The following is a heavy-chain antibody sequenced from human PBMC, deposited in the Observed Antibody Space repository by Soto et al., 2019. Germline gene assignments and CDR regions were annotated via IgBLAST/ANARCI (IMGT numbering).Heavy chain of an antibody. J-gene: IGHJ4*02. V-gene: IGHV1-69*06. CDR2: IIPIFGTA. CDR3: ASQVGFGFWSGYHPYYFDY. CDR1: GGTFSSYA. D-gene: IGHD3-3*01. Sequence: QVQLVQSGAEVKKPGSSVKVSCKASGGTFSSYAISWVRQAPGQGLEWMGGIIPIFGTANYAQKFQGRVTITADKSTSTAYMELSSLRSEDTAVYYCASQVGFGFWSGYHPYYFDYWGQGTLVTVSS.